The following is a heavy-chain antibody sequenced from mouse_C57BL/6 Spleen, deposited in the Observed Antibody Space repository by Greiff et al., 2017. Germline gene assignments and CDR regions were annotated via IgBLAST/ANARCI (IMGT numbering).Heavy chain of an antibody. CDR1: GYTFTSYW. CDR2: MDPSDSYT. V-gene: IGHV1-69*01. D-gene: IGHD2-2*01. CDR3: ARRGGYPWYFDV. J-gene: IGHJ1*03. Sequence: QVHVKQPGAELVMPGASVKLSCKASGYTFTSYWMHWVKPRPGQGLEWIGEMDPSDSYTNYKQKFKGKSTFTVDKSSSTAYMQLSSLTSEDSAGYYCARRGGYPWYFDVWGTGTTVTVSS.